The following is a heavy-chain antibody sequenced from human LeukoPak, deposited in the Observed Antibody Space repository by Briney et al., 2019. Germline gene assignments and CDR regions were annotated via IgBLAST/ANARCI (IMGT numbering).Heavy chain of an antibody. Sequence: PGGSLRLSCAASGFTVSNNYMSWVRQAPGKGLEWVSVIYSGNSKYYADPVKGRFTISRDNSKNTVYLQMNSLRVEDTAVYYCARDFECSGGSCYSAYWGQGTLVTVSS. V-gene: IGHV3-53*01. D-gene: IGHD2-15*01. CDR3: ARDFECSGGSCYSAY. CDR2: IYSGNSK. J-gene: IGHJ4*02. CDR1: GFTVSNNY.